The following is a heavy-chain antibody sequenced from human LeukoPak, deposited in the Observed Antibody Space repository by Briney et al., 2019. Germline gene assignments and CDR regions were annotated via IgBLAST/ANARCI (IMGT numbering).Heavy chain of an antibody. J-gene: IGHJ4*02. CDR2: MSPKSGNT. CDR3: ARTWGTEACRSTDCFTPDFDY. D-gene: IGHD2-2*02. V-gene: IGHV1-8*01. Sequence: ASVKVSCKASGNTFTSYDINWVRLATGQGHEWMGWMSPKSGNTGYAQKFQGRVTMTRNTSTSTAYIELSRLRSDDTAVYYCARTWGTEACRSTDCFTPDFDYWGQGTLVTVSS. CDR1: GNTFTSYD.